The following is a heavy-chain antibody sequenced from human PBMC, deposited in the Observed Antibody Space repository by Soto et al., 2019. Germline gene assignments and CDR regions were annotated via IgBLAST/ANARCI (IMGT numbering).Heavy chain of an antibody. J-gene: IGHJ4*02. D-gene: IGHD2-15*01. CDR2: IYPNGGST. V-gene: IGHV1-46*03. CDR1: GYTFTHFY. Sequence: QVQVVQSGTEVKKPGASVRLSCRASGYTFTHFYIHWVRQAPGQGLEWVGMIYPNGGSTNYAQKFXXRXTXNRDTSTSTVYMELSSLRSEDTAVYYGVRENSGFDYWGQGTLVTVSS. CDR3: VRENSGFDY.